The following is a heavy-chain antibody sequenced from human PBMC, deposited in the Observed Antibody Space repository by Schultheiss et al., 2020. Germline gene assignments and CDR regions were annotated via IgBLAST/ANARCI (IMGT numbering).Heavy chain of an antibody. CDR3: AKERPPDY. Sequence: SQTLSLTCAVYGGSFSGYYWSWIRQPPGKGLEWIGEINHSGSPNYNLSLKSRVTISIDTSKNQFSLKVSAVTAADTAVYYCAKERPPDYWGQGTLVTVSS. D-gene: IGHD6-6*01. CDR2: INHSGSP. CDR1: GGSFSGYY. J-gene: IGHJ4*02. V-gene: IGHV4-34*01.